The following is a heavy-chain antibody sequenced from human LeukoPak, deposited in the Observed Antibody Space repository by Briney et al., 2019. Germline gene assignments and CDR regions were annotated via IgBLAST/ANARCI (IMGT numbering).Heavy chain of an antibody. CDR3: ARSIMYGDHGEDI. Sequence: GGSLRLSCVASGFSVSGIHMNWVRQAPGKGLEWVSYINSVGGTTFYADSVKGRFTISRDNAKNTVYLQMDSLRAEDAAIYYCARSIMYGDHGEDIWGQGTVVAVSS. V-gene: IGHV3-48*04. CDR1: GFSVSGIH. CDR2: INSVGGTT. D-gene: IGHD4-17*01. J-gene: IGHJ3*02.